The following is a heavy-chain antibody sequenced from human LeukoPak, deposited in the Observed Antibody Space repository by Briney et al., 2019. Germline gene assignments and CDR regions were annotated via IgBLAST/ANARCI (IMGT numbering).Heavy chain of an antibody. D-gene: IGHD2-15*01. CDR2: IYYSGTT. J-gene: IGHJ2*01. CDR3: ARDPVVPATSMQFDWYFDL. Sequence: SETLSLTCTVSGYSISSGYYWGWIRQPPGKGLEWIGSIYYSGTTYYNPSLKSRITISVDTSNNQFSLRLSSVTAADTAIYYCARDPVVPATSMQFDWYFDLWGRGTLITVSS. V-gene: IGHV4-38-2*02. CDR1: GYSISSGYY.